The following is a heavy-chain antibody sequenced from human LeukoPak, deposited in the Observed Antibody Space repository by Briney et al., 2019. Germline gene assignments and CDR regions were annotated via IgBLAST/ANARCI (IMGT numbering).Heavy chain of an antibody. CDR1: GGSISSYY. V-gene: IGHV4-59*08. J-gene: IGHJ5*02. CDR3: ASLNGRWFDP. Sequence: SETLSLTCTVSGGSISSYYWSWIRQPPGKGLEWIGYIYYSGSTNYNPSLKSRVTISVDTSKNQFSLKLSSVTAADTAVYYCASLNGRWFDPWGQGTLVTVSP. D-gene: IGHD1-1*01. CDR2: IYYSGST.